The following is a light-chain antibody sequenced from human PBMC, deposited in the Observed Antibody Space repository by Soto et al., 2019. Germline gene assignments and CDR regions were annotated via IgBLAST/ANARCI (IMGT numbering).Light chain of an antibody. J-gene: IGKJ2*01. Sequence: EIVMTQSPATLSVSPGERATLSCRASQSINSNLAWYQQKPGQTPRLLIYGTSTRVTGIPARFSGSGSGTEFTLTISSLQSEDFGVYYCQQYNNWPPYTFGQGTKLEIK. V-gene: IGKV3-15*01. CDR1: QSINSN. CDR2: GTS. CDR3: QQYNNWPPYT.